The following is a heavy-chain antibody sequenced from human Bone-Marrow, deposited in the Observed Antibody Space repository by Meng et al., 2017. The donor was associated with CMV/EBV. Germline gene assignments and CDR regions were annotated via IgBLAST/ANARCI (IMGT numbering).Heavy chain of an antibody. J-gene: IGHJ6*01. D-gene: IGHD7-27*01. CDR2: IYSGGST. Sequence: GESLKISCAASGFTVSSNYMSWVRQAPGKGLEWVSVIYSGGSTYYADSVKGRFTISKDNSKNTLYLQMNSLRAEDTAVYYCARDTAGDVGSMDVWGQGTTVTFYS. CDR1: GFTVSSNY. CDR3: ARDTAGDVGSMDV. V-gene: IGHV3-53*01.